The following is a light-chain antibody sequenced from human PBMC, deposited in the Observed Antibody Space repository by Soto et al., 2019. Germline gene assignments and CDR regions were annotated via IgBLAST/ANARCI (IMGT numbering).Light chain of an antibody. Sequence: IQMTQSPSILSSSVGDRVTITCRASQSISYRLAWYQQKPGKAPKLLIYDASSLESGVPSTFSGSGSGTEFTLTITSLQPDDFGLYYCHQYNNCWTFGQGTKVDIK. CDR3: HQYNNCWT. CDR1: QSISYR. V-gene: IGKV1-5*01. CDR2: DAS. J-gene: IGKJ1*01.